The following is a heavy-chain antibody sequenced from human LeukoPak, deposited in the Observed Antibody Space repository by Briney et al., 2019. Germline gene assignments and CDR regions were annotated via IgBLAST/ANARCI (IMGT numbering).Heavy chain of an antibody. Sequence: PGGSLRLSCAASGFTFSSYGMHWVRQAPGKGLEWVAFIRYDGSNKYYADSVKGRFTISRDNAKNSLYLQMNSLRAEDTAMYYCASRSSTWYREVNWFDPWGQGTLVTVSS. CDR3: ASRSSTWYREVNWFDP. CDR2: IRYDGSNK. V-gene: IGHV3-30*02. D-gene: IGHD6-13*01. J-gene: IGHJ5*02. CDR1: GFTFSSYG.